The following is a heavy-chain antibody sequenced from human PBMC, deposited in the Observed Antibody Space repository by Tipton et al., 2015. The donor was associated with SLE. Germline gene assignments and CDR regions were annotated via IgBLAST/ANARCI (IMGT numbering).Heavy chain of an antibody. CDR2: IRYGGST. CDR1: GGSISTGAYY. D-gene: IGHD1-26*01. J-gene: IGHJ2*01. V-gene: IGHV4-31*03. Sequence: TLSLTCTVSGGSISTGAYYWNWIRQHPGKGLEWIGNIRYGGSTDYNPSLKSRVNISVDTSKNQFSLKLSSVSAADTAVYYCARANGIVGGQVPYWYFDLWGRGTLVTVSS. CDR3: ARANGIVGGQVPYWYFDL.